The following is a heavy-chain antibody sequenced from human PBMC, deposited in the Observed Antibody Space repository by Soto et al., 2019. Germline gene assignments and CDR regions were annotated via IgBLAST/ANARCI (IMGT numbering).Heavy chain of an antibody. Sequence: EVQLLESGGGLVQPGGSLRLSCAASGFTFSSYAMSWVRQAPGKGLEWVSAISGSGGSTYYADSVKGRFTISRDKSKNTLYLQMKSLRAEDTAVYYCAKEGYSSSRYYYYYYMDVWGKGTTVTVSS. CDR3: AKEGYSSSRYYYYYYMDV. CDR2: ISGSGGST. D-gene: IGHD6-13*01. CDR1: GFTFSSYA. J-gene: IGHJ6*03. V-gene: IGHV3-23*01.